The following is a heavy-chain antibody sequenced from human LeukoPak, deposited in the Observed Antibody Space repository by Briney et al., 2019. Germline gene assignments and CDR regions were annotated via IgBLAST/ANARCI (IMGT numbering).Heavy chain of an antibody. J-gene: IGHJ4*02. CDR2: ISSSGSSI. Sequence: GGSLRLSCAAYGFTFSSYEMNWVRQAPGKGLERVSFISSSGSSIYYADSVKGRLTISRDNAKNSVYLQMNSLRAEDTSVYYCARDWTVVGSPLDYWGQGTLVTVSS. D-gene: IGHD4-23*01. CDR3: ARDWTVVGSPLDY. CDR1: GFTFSSYE. V-gene: IGHV3-48*03.